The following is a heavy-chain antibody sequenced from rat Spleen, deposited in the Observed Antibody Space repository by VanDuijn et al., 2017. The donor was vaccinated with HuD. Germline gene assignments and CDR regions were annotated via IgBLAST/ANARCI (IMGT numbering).Heavy chain of an antibody. J-gene: IGHJ1*01. D-gene: IGHD1-12*03. CDR3: ARHAYYDGFYHWFFDF. CDR2: IRTGGGNT. V-gene: IGHV5S13*01. Sequence: EVQLVESGGGLVQPGNSLKLSCVPSGFTFSNYGMAWVRQAPTKGLEWVASIRTGGGNTYYRDSVKGRFTISRDNAKNTLYLQMDSLRSEDTATYYCARHAYYDGFYHWFFDFWGPGTMVTVSS. CDR1: GFTFSNYG.